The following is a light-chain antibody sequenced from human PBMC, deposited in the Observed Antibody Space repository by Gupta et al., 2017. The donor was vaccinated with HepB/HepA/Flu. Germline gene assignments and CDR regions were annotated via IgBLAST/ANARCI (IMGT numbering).Light chain of an antibody. Sequence: SYVLTQPPSVSLAPGETANIPCGGNNIVSKSVHWYQQKPGQAPVLVVYVNSVRPSGIPERVTFSNSGTTDTLTLTMVEAGDEADDDYQVCATWRDHLYVFGAVTKVTV. CDR2: VNS. CDR3: QVCATWRDHLYV. J-gene: IGLJ1*01. CDR1: NIVSKS. V-gene: IGLV3-21*02.